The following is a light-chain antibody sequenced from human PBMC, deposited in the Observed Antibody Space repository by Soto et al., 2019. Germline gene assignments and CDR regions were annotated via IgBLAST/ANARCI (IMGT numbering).Light chain of an antibody. V-gene: IGKV4-1*01. CDR1: QSVLYSSNNKNY. Sequence: DIVMTQSPDSLAVSLGERATINCKSSQSVLYSSNNKNYLAWYQQRPGQPPKLLIYWASTRESGVPDRFSGSGSGTDFTLTITRLQAGDVAVYYCQQYESTPPTFGQGTKLEIK. CDR3: QQYESTPPT. CDR2: WAS. J-gene: IGKJ2*01.